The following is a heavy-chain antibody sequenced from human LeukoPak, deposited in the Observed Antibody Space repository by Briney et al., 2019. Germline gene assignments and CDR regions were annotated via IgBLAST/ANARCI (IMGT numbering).Heavy chain of an antibody. J-gene: IGHJ4*02. V-gene: IGHV3-23*01. D-gene: IGHD6-13*01. Sequence: GGSLRLSCAASGFTFGSYAIYWVRQAPGKGLEWVSGVSGSGGITYFADSVKGRFTISRDNAKNSLYLQMNGLRAEDTAVYYCARDRRLAAPTYYFDYWGQGTLVTVSS. CDR3: ARDRRLAAPTYYFDY. CDR1: GFTFGSYA. CDR2: VSGSGGIT.